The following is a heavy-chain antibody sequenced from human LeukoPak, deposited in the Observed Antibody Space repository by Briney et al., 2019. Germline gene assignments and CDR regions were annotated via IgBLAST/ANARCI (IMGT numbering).Heavy chain of an antibody. V-gene: IGHV1-24*01. D-gene: IGHD2/OR15-2a*01. CDR3: STDAGYCNSTTCSYYFDY. CDR1: GYTLTELS. J-gene: IGHJ4*02. CDR2: FDPENGEI. Sequence: ASVNLSCKVSGYTLTELSIHWVRTAPGKRLKWMGGFDPENGEIIYAQKFQGRVTMTEDRSGDTAYMQLSSLRSEDTDVYYCSTDAGYCNSTTCSYYFDYWGQGTLVTVSS.